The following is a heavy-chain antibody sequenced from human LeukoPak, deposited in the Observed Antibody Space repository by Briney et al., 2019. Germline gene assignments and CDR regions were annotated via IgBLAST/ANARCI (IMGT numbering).Heavy chain of an antibody. CDR2: ISSSGANA. Sequence: GSLRLSCAASGFTFRDAAMTWVRQALGKGLEWVSLISSSGANAYYADSVKGRFTISRDNSKNTLYLQMNNLRGEDTAEYYCAKDMELASWGQGTLVTVSS. CDR1: GFTFRDAA. V-gene: IGHV3-23*01. J-gene: IGHJ5*02. D-gene: IGHD1-26*01. CDR3: AKDMELAS.